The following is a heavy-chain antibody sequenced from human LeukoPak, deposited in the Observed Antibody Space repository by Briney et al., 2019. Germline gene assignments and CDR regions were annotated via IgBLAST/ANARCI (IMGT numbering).Heavy chain of an antibody. Sequence: SETLSLTCTVYGGSISSSSYYWGWIRQPPGKGLEWIGSIYYSGSTYYNPSLKSRVTISVDTSKNQFSLKLSSVTAADTAVYYCARHVEATKYYFDYWGQGTLVTVSS. CDR2: IYYSGST. CDR3: ARHVEATKYYFDY. J-gene: IGHJ4*02. CDR1: GGSISSSSYY. D-gene: IGHD2-8*01. V-gene: IGHV4-39*01.